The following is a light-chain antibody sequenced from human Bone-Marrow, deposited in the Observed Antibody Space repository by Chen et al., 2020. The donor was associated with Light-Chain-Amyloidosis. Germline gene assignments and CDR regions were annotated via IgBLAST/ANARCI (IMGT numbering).Light chain of an antibody. CDR1: SSDVGSYNL. CDR3: CSYAGSSTFDVV. Sequence: QSALTQPASVSGSPGQSITISCTGTSSDVGSYNLVSWYQQHPGKAPKLMIYEGSKRPSGVSNRFSGSKSGNTASLTLSGLQAEDEADYYCCSYAGSSTFDVVFGGGTKLTVL. CDR2: EGS. J-gene: IGLJ2*01. V-gene: IGLV2-23*03.